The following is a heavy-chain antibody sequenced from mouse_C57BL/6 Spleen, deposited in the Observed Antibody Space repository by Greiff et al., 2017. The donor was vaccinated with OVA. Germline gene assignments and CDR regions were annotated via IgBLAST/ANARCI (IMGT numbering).Heavy chain of an antibody. CDR2: IDPSNSNT. D-gene: IGHD1-1*01. Sequence: VQLQQPGAELVKPGASVKLSCTASGFTFTNYWMHWVHQRPGQGLEWIGEIDPSNSNTNYTHKFKGKATLTVDTASSTAYLQLSSLTSEDSAVYYCARRGFYGFAYWGQGTPVTVSA. CDR3: ARRGFYGFAY. CDR1: GFTFTNYW. V-gene: IGHV1-50*01. J-gene: IGHJ3*01.